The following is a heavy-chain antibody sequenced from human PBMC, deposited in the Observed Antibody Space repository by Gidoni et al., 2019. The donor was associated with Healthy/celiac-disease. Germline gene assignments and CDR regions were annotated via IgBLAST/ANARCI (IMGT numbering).Heavy chain of an antibody. CDR2: INPNSGGT. D-gene: IGHD3-10*01. Sequence: QVQLVQSGAEVQKPGASVKVSCKASGYTSTGYYMHWVRQAPGQGLEWMGWINPNSGGTNYAQKFQGRVTMTRDTSISTAYMELSRLRSDDTAVYYCARGALLWFRDPYGMDVWGQGTTVTVSS. V-gene: IGHV1-2*02. CDR3: ARGALLWFRDPYGMDV. CDR1: GYTSTGYY. J-gene: IGHJ6*02.